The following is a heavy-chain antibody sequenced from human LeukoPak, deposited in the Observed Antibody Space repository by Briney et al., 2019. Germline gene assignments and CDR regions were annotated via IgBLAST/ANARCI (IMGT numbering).Heavy chain of an antibody. CDR2: IHYSGST. CDR3: ARTGIVGATPDY. V-gene: IGHV4-59*01. CDR1: GGSISTYY. D-gene: IGHD1-26*01. Sequence: PSETLSLTCTVSGGSISTYYWSWIRQPPGKGLEWIAYIHYSGSTNYNPSLKSRVTISVDTSKNQFSLKLSSVTAADTAVYYCARTGIVGATPDYWGQGALVTVSS. J-gene: IGHJ4*02.